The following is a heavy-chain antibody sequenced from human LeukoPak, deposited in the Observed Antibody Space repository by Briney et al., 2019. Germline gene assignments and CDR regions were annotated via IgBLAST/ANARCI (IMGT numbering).Heavy chain of an antibody. CDR3: AKDWRDYYDSSGYYILDY. J-gene: IGHJ4*02. D-gene: IGHD3-22*01. Sequence: PGGTLRLSCAASGFTFSSYGMSWVRQAPGKGLEWVSAISGSGGSTYYADSVKGRFTISRDNSKNTLYLQMNSLRAEDTAVYYCAKDWRDYYDSSGYYILDYWGQGTLVTVSS. CDR2: ISGSGGST. CDR1: GFTFSSYG. V-gene: IGHV3-23*01.